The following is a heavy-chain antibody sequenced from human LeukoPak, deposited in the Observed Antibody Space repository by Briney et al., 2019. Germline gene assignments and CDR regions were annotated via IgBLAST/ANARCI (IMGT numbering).Heavy chain of an antibody. CDR2: INSDGSST. CDR3: ARVRSADPGKAVAPSGMDV. J-gene: IGHJ6*02. Sequence: PGGSLRLSCAASGFTFSSYWMHWVRQAPGKGLVWVSRINSDGSSTSYADSVKGRFTISRDNAKNTLYLQMNSLRAEDTAVYYCARVRSADPGKAVAPSGMDVWGQGTTVTVSS. D-gene: IGHD6-19*01. CDR1: GFTFSSYW. V-gene: IGHV3-74*01.